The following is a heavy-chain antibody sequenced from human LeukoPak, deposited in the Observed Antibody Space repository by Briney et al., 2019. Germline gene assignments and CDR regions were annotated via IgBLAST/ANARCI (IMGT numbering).Heavy chain of an antibody. Sequence: SETLSLTCSVSGGSISSYYWSWIRQPPGKGLEWIGYIYYTGSTNYNPSLKSRVTISLDTSKNQFSLKLNSVTAADTAVYYCARELCSTTTCYFDYWGQGTPVTVSS. CDR1: GGSISSYY. CDR2: IYYTGST. V-gene: IGHV4-59*01. J-gene: IGHJ4*02. D-gene: IGHD2-2*01. CDR3: ARELCSTTTCYFDY.